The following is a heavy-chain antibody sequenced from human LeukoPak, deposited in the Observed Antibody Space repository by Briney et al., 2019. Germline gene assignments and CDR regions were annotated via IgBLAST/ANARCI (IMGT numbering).Heavy chain of an antibody. V-gene: IGHV1-69*04. CDR2: IIPILGIA. J-gene: IGHJ4*02. CDR1: GGTFSSYA. CDR3: ARAAMTTVTTPGY. D-gene: IGHD4-17*01. Sequence: ASVKVSCKASGGTFSSYAISWVRQAPGQGLEWMGRIIPILGIANYAQKFQGRVTIIADKSTSTAYMELSSLRSEDTAVYYCARAAMTTVTTPGYWGQGTLVTVSS.